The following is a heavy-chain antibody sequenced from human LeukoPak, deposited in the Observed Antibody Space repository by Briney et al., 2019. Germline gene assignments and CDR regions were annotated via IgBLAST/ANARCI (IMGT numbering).Heavy chain of an antibody. CDR1: GGSISSYY. J-gene: IGHJ3*02. Sequence: SETLSLTCTVSGGSISSYYWSWIRQPAGKGLEWIGRIYTSGSTNYNPSLKSRVTMSVYTSKNQFSLKLSSVTAADTAVYYCARGGGGYCSSTSCMGLIYDAFDIWGQGTMVTVSS. V-gene: IGHV4-4*07. CDR2: IYTSGST. CDR3: ARGGGGYCSSTSCMGLIYDAFDI. D-gene: IGHD2-2*01.